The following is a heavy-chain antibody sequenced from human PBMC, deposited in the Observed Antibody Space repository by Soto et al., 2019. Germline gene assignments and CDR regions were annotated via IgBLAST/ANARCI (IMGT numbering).Heavy chain of an antibody. CDR1: GFTFSNAW. D-gene: IGHD6-13*01. Sequence: PGGSLRLSCAASGFTFSNAWMSWVRQAPGKGLEWVGRIKSKTDGGTTDYAAPVKGRFTISRDDSKNTLYLQMNSLKTEDTAVYYCTTDTDQAKTYSSSWYKLTRALTYYYYGMDVWGQGTTVTVSS. CDR2: IKSKTDGGTT. CDR3: TTDTDQAKTYSSSWYKLTRALTYYYYGMDV. V-gene: IGHV3-15*01. J-gene: IGHJ6*02.